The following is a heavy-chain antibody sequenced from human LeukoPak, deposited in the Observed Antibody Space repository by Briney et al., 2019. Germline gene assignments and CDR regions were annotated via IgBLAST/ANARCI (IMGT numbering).Heavy chain of an antibody. CDR3: ARDLRHGAVAGTLNWFDP. D-gene: IGHD6-19*01. J-gene: IGHJ5*02. CDR1: GGSISSYY. V-gene: IGHV4-59*01. CDR2: IYYSGST. Sequence: PSETLSLTCTVSGGSISSYYWSWIRQPPGKGLEWIGYIYYSGSTNYNPSLKSRVTISVDTSKNQFSLKLSSVTAADTAVYYCARDLRHGAVAGTLNWFDPWGQGTLVTVSS.